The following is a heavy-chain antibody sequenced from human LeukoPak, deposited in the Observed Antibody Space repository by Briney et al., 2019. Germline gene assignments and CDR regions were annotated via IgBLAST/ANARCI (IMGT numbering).Heavy chain of an antibody. Sequence: PSETLSLTCTVSGGSISSYYWGWIRQPPGKGLEWIAYMYYSGSTNYNPSLKSRVTISVDTSKNQFSLKLSSVTAADTAVYYCATYLFRGDTHYFDYWGQGILVTVSS. V-gene: IGHV4-59*01. CDR2: MYYSGST. CDR1: GGSISSYY. J-gene: IGHJ4*02. CDR3: ATYLFRGDTHYFDY. D-gene: IGHD3-10*01.